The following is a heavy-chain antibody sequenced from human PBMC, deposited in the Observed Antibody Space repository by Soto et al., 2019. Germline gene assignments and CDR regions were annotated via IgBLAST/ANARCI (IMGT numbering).Heavy chain of an antibody. D-gene: IGHD6-6*01. CDR1: GFTFSSYE. V-gene: IGHV3-48*03. J-gene: IGHJ6*02. CDR3: AREVAARPGYYYGMDV. CDR2: ISSSGSTI. Sequence: EVQLVESGGGLVQPGGSLRLSCAASGFTFSSYEMNWVRQAPGKGLEWVSYISSSGSTIYYADSVKGRFTISRDNAKNSLYRQMNSMRAEDTAVYYCAREVAARPGYYYGMDVWGQGTTVTVSS.